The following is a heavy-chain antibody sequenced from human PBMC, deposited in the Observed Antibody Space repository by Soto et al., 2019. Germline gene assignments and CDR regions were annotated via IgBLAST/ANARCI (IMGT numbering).Heavy chain of an antibody. CDR2: IIPIFGTA. V-gene: IGHV1-69*13. J-gene: IGHJ4*02. CDR1: GGTFSSYA. D-gene: IGHD3-22*01. Sequence: GASVKVSCKASGGTFSSYAISWVRQAPGQGLEWMGGIIPIFGTANYAQKFQGRVTITADESTSTAYMELSSLRSEDTAVYYCARGAYYYDSSGYCDYWGQGTLVTVSS. CDR3: ARGAYYYDSSGYCDY.